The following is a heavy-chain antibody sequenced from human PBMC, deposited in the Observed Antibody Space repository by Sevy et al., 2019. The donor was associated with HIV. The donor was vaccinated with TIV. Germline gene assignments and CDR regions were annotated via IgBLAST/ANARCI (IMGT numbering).Heavy chain of an antibody. D-gene: IGHD3-22*01. CDR3: AKETPGYNYDSSGSLDY. CDR2: ISGSAYNI. J-gene: IGHJ4*02. CDR1: GFTFNTYA. V-gene: IGHV3-23*01. Sequence: GGSLRLSCAASGFTFNTYAMSWVRQAPGKGLEWVSGISGSAYNIYYADSVKGRFTISRDNAKNTLYLQMNGLRADDTAVYYCAKETPGYNYDSSGSLDYWGRGILVTVSS.